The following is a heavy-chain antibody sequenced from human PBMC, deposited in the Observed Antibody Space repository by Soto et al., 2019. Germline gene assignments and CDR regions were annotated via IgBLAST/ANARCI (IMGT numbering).Heavy chain of an antibody. CDR3: ASGPGFLRIAFDP. Sequence: ASVKVSCKASGYTFTRSGISWVRQAPGQGLEWMGWINTKNGRTSYAQRFQDRVTMTTNTSTNSAFIEVRILTSDDTAVYYCASGPGFLRIAFDPWGQGTLVTVSS. V-gene: IGHV1-18*01. CDR2: INTKNGRT. D-gene: IGHD3-3*01. J-gene: IGHJ5*02. CDR1: GYTFTRSG.